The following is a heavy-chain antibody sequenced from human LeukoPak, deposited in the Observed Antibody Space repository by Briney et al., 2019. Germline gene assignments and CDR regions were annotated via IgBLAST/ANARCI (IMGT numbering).Heavy chain of an antibody. CDR3: ASTRDTLISAFDI. V-gene: IGHV5-51*01. J-gene: IGHJ3*02. D-gene: IGHD2-15*01. CDR1: GHRLATYW. CDR2: IYPEDSDT. Sequence: GESLKISCQNSGHRLATYWIAWGRQMPGKGVEWMGIIYPEDSDTRYGPSFQGQVTISADKSIDTAYLQWNSLKTSDTAMYYCASTRDTLISAFDIWGQGTMVTVSS.